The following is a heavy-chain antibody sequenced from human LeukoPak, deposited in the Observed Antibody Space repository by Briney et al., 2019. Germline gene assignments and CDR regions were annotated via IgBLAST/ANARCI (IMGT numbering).Heavy chain of an antibody. CDR1: GFTFSSYG. V-gene: IGHV3-30*18. D-gene: IGHD6-19*01. CDR2: ISYDGSNK. J-gene: IGHJ4*02. CDR3: AKGRIPGWYMAVDY. Sequence: GRSLRLSCAASGFTFSSYGMHWVRQAPGKGLEWVAVISYDGSNKYYADFVKGRFTISRDNSKNTQYLQMNSLRAEDTAVYYCAKGRIPGWYMAVDYWGQGTLATVSS.